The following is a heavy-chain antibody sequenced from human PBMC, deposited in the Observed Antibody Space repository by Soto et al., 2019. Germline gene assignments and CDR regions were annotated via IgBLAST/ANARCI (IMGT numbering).Heavy chain of an antibody. CDR2: ISGSDDST. CDR3: VKDWTGNTRPCMDL. Sequence: EVQLLESGGGLVQPGGSLRLSCAASGFTFNNYAMTWVRQAPGKGLEWVSTISGSDDSTYYAVSVRGRLTISRDNSKNALYLQMSSLRAEDTALYYCVKDWTGNTRPCMDLGGQGTTVTVSS. CDR1: GFTFNNYA. D-gene: IGHD2-8*02. V-gene: IGHV3-23*01. J-gene: IGHJ6*01.